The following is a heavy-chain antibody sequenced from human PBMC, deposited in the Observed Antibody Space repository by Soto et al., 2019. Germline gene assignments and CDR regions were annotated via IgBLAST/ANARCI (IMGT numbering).Heavy chain of an antibody. CDR3: ARDVTMVRGVIPLVYGMDV. CDR2: IYYSGST. V-gene: IGHV4-31*03. D-gene: IGHD3-10*01. Sequence: QVQLQESGPGLVKPSQTLSLTCTVSGGSISSGGYYWSWIRQHPGKGLEWIGYIYYSGSTYYNPSLKSRVPISVDTSKNQFSLKLSSVTAADTAVYYCARDVTMVRGVIPLVYGMDVWGQGTTVTVSS. J-gene: IGHJ6*02. CDR1: GGSISSGGYY.